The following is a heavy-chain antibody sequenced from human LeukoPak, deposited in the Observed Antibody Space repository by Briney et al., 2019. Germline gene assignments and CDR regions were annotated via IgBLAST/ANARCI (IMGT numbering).Heavy chain of an antibody. CDR1: GGSFSGYY. CDR2: INHSGST. V-gene: IGHV4-34*01. J-gene: IGHJ4*02. Sequence: SETLSLTCAVYGGSFSGYYWSWIRQPPGKGLEWIGEINHSGSTNYNPSLKSRVTISVDTSKNQFSLKLSSVTAADTAVYYCARGTLERYYDSSGSPRGYYFDYRGQGTLVTVSS. CDR3: ARGTLERYYDSSGSPRGYYFDY. D-gene: IGHD3-22*01.